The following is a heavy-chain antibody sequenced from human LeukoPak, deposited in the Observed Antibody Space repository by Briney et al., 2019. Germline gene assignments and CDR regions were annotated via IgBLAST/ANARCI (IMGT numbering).Heavy chain of an antibody. CDR1: GFTFSDHY. CDR2: IRNKVNSYTT. Sequence: GGSLRLSCAASGFTFSDHYMDWVRQAPGKGLEWVGRIRNKVNSYTTEYAASVKGRFTISRDDSQNSLYLQMNSLKNEDTAVYYCATSSGKIAAAGTRSYFQHWGQGTLVTVSS. CDR3: ATSSGKIAAAGTRSYFQH. V-gene: IGHV3-72*01. J-gene: IGHJ1*01. D-gene: IGHD6-13*01.